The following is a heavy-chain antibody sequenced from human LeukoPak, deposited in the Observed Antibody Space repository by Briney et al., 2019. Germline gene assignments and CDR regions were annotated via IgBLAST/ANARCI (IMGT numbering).Heavy chain of an antibody. J-gene: IGHJ3*02. CDR1: GFTFGDYA. V-gene: IGHV3-49*04. CDR2: IRSKAYGGTT. Sequence: QAGGSLRLSCTASGFTFGDYAMSWVRQAPGKGLEWVGFIRSKAYGGTTEYAASVKGRFTISRDDSKSIAYLQMNSLKTEDTAVYYCTSYYGSGSYSYAFDIWGQGTMVTVSS. CDR3: TSYYGSGSYSYAFDI. D-gene: IGHD3-10*01.